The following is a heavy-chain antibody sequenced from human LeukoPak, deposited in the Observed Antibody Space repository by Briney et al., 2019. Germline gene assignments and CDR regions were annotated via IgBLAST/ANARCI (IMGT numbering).Heavy chain of an antibody. Sequence: PGGSLRLSCAASGFTFSSYWMNWGRQAPGRGLEWVANIKQDGSDMYYVDSVKGRFTISRDNAKSSLYLQMDSLRVGDTAVYYCARDSTVGRYWGQGTLVTVSS. J-gene: IGHJ4*02. V-gene: IGHV3-7*01. D-gene: IGHD2-8*02. CDR1: GFTFSSYW. CDR2: IKQDGSDM. CDR3: ARDSTVGRY.